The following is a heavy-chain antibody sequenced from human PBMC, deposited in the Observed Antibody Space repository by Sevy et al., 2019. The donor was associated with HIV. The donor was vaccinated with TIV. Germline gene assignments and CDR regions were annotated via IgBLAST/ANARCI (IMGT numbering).Heavy chain of an antibody. V-gene: IGHV3-48*02. CDR2: ISSTSKNI. D-gene: IGHD3-22*01. CDR3: ARVSTSGYTSDY. J-gene: IGHJ4*01. CDR1: GFTFSSYS. Sequence: GGSLRLSCGASGFTFSSYSINWVRQAPGKGLEWISYISSTSKNIYYADSVKGRFTISRDNAKSSVYLQMSSLRDDDMAVYYCARVSTSGYTSDYWGHGTLVTVSS.